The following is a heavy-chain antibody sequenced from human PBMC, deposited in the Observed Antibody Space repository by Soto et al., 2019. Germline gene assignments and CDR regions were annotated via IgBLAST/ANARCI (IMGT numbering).Heavy chain of an antibody. CDR3: AREGGGIAAAGAGDDSFDI. CDR2: INPNSGDT. V-gene: IGHV1-2*02. CDR1: GYPLIDYY. J-gene: IGHJ3*02. D-gene: IGHD6-13*01. Sequence: XSVKVSCKAAGYPLIDYYLQWGRQAPGQGLEWMGWINPNSGDTNYAQKFQGRVTLTRDTSINTAYMELTSLKLDDTAVYYCAREGGGIAAAGAGDDSFDIWGQGTMVTV.